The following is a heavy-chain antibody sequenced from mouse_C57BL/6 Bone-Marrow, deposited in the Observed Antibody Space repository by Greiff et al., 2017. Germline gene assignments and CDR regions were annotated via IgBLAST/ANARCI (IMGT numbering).Heavy chain of an antibody. CDR1: GFTFSDFY. J-gene: IGHJ2*01. CDR3: ARDPKGYFDY. CDR2: SRNKANDYTT. V-gene: IGHV7-1*01. Sequence: EVMLVESGGGLVQSGRSLRLSCATSGFTFSDFYMEWVRQAPGKGLEWIAASRNKANDYTTEYSASVKGRFIVSRDTSQSILYLQMNALRAEDTAIYYCARDPKGYFDYWGQGTTLTVSS.